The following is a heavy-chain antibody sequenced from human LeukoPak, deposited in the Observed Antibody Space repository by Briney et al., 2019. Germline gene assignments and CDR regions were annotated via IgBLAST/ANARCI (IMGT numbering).Heavy chain of an antibody. CDR3: AKDRSGSRSRWYGYFDY. Sequence: PGGSLRLSCAASGFIFDDYAMHWVRQAPGKGLEWVSGISWNSGSIGYADSVKGRFTISRDNAKNSLYLQMNSLRAEDMALYYCAKDRSGSRSRWYGYFDYWGQGTLVTVSS. V-gene: IGHV3-9*03. CDR1: GFIFDDYA. CDR2: ISWNSGSI. J-gene: IGHJ4*02. D-gene: IGHD6-13*01.